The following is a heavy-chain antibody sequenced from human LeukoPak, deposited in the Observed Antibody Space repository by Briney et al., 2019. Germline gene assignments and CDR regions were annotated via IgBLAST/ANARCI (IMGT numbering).Heavy chain of an antibody. D-gene: IGHD3-3*01. V-gene: IGHV3-7*01. Sequence: GGSLRLSCAASGFTFSSYWMTWVRQAPGKGLEWVANIKSEGGENYHVDSVKGRFTMSRDNAKNSLYLRMNSVRAEDTAVYYCARINAQSHNFWSGYPHGWFDPWGQGTLVTVSS. J-gene: IGHJ5*02. CDR1: GFTFSSYW. CDR3: ARINAQSHNFWSGYPHGWFDP. CDR2: IKSEGGEN.